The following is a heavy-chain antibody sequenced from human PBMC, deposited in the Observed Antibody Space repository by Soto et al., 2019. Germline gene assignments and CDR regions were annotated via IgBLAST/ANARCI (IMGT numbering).Heavy chain of an antibody. Sequence: EVQLLESGGGLVQPGGSLRLSCAASGFTFSTYAMNWVRQAPGNGLEWVSAISGSGGSIHYADSVKGRFTISRDNSKNTLYLQMNSRREEDTAVYHCVKGYWKGDVWGQGTTVTVSS. V-gene: IGHV3-23*01. D-gene: IGHD1-1*01. CDR3: VKGYWKGDV. CDR1: GFTFSTYA. J-gene: IGHJ6*02. CDR2: ISGSGGSI.